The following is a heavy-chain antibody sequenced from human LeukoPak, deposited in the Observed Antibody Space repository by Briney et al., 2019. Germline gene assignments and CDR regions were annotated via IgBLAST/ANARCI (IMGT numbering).Heavy chain of an antibody. D-gene: IGHD3-16*01. V-gene: IGHV3-7*03. J-gene: IGHJ6*02. CDR1: GFTFSSYW. Sequence: GGSLRLSCAASGFTFSSYWMNWARQAPGKGLEWVASINHNGNVNYYVDSVKGRFTISRDNAKNSLYLQTSNLRAEDTAVYFCARGGGLDVWGQGATVTVSS. CDR3: ARGGGLDV. CDR2: INHNGNVN.